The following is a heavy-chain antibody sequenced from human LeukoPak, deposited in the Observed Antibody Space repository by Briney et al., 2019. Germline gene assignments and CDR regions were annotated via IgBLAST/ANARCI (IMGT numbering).Heavy chain of an antibody. V-gene: IGHV3-21*01. CDR1: GFTFSSYS. CDR3: ARGSDRSYLPFDY. D-gene: IGHD1-26*01. Sequence: GGSLRLSCAASGFTFSSYSMNWVRQAPGKGLEWVSSISSRSSYIYYADSVKGRFTISRDNAKNSLYLQMNSLRAEDTAVYYCARGSDRSYLPFDYWGQGTLVTVSS. J-gene: IGHJ4*02. CDR2: ISSRSSYI.